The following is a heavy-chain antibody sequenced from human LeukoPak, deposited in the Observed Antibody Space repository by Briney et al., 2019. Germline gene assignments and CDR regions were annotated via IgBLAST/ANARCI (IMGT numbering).Heavy chain of an antibody. J-gene: IGHJ3*02. Sequence: ASVKVSCKASGYTFTGYYMHWVRQAPGQGLEWMGWINPSSGGTNYAQKFQGRVTMTRDTSISTAYMELSRLRSGDTAVYYCARDREGYYDILTGYYGVGAFDIWGQGTMVTVSS. D-gene: IGHD3-9*01. CDR3: ARDREGYYDILTGYYGVGAFDI. CDR2: INPSSGGT. V-gene: IGHV1-2*02. CDR1: GYTFTGYY.